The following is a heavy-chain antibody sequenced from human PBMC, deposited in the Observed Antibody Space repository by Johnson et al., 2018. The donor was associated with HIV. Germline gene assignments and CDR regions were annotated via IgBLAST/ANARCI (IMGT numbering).Heavy chain of an antibody. CDR1: GFTFSSYG. CDR3: AKGPNGQLDDAFHI. V-gene: IGHV3-33*06. Sequence: QVQLVESGGGLVQPGRSLRLSCAASGFTFSSYGMHWVRQAPGKGLEWVAVIWYDGSNKYYADSVKGRFTISRDNSKNTLYLQMSSLRAEDTSMYYCAKGPNGQLDDAFHIWGQGTMVTVSS. J-gene: IGHJ3*02. D-gene: IGHD6-6*01. CDR2: IWYDGSNK.